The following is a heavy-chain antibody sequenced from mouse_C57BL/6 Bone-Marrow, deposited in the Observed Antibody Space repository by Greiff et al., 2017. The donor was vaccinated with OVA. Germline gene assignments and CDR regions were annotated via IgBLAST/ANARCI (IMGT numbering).Heavy chain of an antibody. V-gene: IGHV5-4*01. D-gene: IGHD2-4*01. J-gene: IGHJ3*01. CDR1: GFTFSSYA. Sequence: EVQRVESGGGLVKPGGSLKLSCAASGFTFSSYAMSWVRQTPEKRLEWVATISDGGSYTYYTDNVKGRFTISRDNAKNNLYLQMSHLKSEDTAMYYCARDNYDYDGFAYWGQGTLVTVSA. CDR2: ISDGGSYT. CDR3: ARDNYDYDGFAY.